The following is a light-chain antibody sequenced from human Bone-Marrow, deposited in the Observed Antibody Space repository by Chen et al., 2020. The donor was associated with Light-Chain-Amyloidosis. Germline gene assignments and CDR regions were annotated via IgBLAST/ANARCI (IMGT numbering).Light chain of an antibody. J-gene: IGLJ1*01. CDR3: SSYTITNTLV. CDR1: SSDVGGDNH. V-gene: IGLV2-14*01. Sequence: QSALTQPASVSGSPGQSITIPCTGTSSDVGGDNHVSWYQQHPDKAPKLMIYEDTNRPSWVPDRFSGSKSDNTASLTISGLQTEDEADYFCSSYTITNTLVFGSGTRVTVL. CDR2: EDT.